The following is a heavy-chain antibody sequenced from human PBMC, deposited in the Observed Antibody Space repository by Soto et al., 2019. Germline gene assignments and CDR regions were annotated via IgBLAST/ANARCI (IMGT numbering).Heavy chain of an antibody. V-gene: IGHV3-30*03. J-gene: IGHJ6*03. CDR2: ISYDGSNK. CDR3: ATYYGSGSYNHYYYYYMDV. Sequence: HPGGSLRLSCAASGFTFSSYGMHWVRQAPGKGLEWVAVISYDGSNKYYADSVKGRFTISRDNSKNTLYLQMNSLRAEDTAVYYCATYYGSGSYNHYYYYYMDVWGKGTTVTVSS. CDR1: GFTFSSYG. D-gene: IGHD3-10*01.